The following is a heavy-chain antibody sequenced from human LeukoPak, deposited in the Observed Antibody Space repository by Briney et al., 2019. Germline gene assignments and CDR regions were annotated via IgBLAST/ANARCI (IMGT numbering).Heavy chain of an antibody. J-gene: IGHJ4*02. Sequence: GGSLRLSCAASGFTFTTYWMSWVRQAPGRGLQWVASMKGDGSHIYYVDSVKGRFTISRDNARNSLYLQMNSLRVEDTAVYYCARLFGGVTTYDYWGQGALVTVSS. CDR2: MKGDGSHI. CDR3: ARLFGGVTTYDY. V-gene: IGHV3-7*01. D-gene: IGHD2-8*02. CDR1: GFTFTTYW.